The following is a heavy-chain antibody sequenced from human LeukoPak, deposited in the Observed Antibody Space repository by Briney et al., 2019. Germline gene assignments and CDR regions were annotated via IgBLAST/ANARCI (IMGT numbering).Heavy chain of an antibody. CDR1: GGSISSYY. Sequence: SETLSLTCTVSGGSISSYYWSWIRQPAGKGLEWIGYIYYSGTTNYNPSLKSRVTISVDTSKNQFSLNLSSVTAADTPVYYCAARNAFDIWGQGTMVTVSS. CDR2: IYYSGTT. CDR3: AARNAFDI. V-gene: IGHV4-59*01. D-gene: IGHD1-1*01. J-gene: IGHJ3*02.